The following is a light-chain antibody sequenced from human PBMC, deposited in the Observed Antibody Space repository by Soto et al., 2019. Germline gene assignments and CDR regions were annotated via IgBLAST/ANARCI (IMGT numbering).Light chain of an antibody. CDR3: QQYNNWPIT. J-gene: IGKJ5*01. CDR2: GAS. CDR1: QSIRSL. Sequence: EILLTQSPGTLSLSPGERATLSCRAAQSIRSLLAWYQHKPGQAPRLLIYGASTRATAIPARFTGSGSGTEFTLTISSLQSEDFAVYYCQQYNNWPITFGPGTRLEIK. V-gene: IGKV3-15*01.